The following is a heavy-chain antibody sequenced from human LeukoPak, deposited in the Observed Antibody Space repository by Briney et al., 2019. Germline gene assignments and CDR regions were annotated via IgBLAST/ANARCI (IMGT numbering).Heavy chain of an antibody. D-gene: IGHD3-10*01. CDR1: GFTFSSYS. Sequence: GGSLRLSCAASGFTFSSYSMNWVRQAPGKGLEWVSSISSSSSYIYYADSVKGRFTISRDNAKNSLYLQMNSLRAEDMAVYYCARATYYYGSGSYEYFDYWGQGTLVTVSS. CDR3: ARATYYYGSGSYEYFDY. CDR2: ISSSSSYI. V-gene: IGHV3-21*01. J-gene: IGHJ4*02.